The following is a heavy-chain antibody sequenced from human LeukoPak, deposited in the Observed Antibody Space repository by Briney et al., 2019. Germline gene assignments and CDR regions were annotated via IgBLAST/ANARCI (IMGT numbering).Heavy chain of an antibody. CDR3: ARVWGSYRPFDY. Sequence: ASVKVSCKASGYTFTSYYMHWVRQAPGQGLEWMGIINPSGGSTSYAQKFQGRVTMTRDTSTSTVYMELSSLRSEATAVYYCARVWGSYRPFDYWGQGTLVTVSS. CDR2: INPSGGST. D-gene: IGHD3-16*02. J-gene: IGHJ4*02. CDR1: GYTFTSYY. V-gene: IGHV1-46*01.